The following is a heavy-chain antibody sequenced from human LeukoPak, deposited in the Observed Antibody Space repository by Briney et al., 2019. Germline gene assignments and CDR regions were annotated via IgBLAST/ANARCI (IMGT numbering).Heavy chain of an antibody. CDR2: IYYSGST. V-gene: IGHV4-59*11. CDR1: GGSISSHY. Sequence: PSETLSLTCTVSGGSISSHYGGWIRQPPGKGLEWIGYIYYSGSTNYNPSLKSRVTISVDTSKNQFSLKLSSVTAADTAVYYCARRMDLWAKGTTVTVSS. CDR3: ARRMDL. J-gene: IGHJ6*03.